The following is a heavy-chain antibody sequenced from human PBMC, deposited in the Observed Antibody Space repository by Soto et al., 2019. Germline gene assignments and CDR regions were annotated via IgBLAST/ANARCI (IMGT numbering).Heavy chain of an antibody. V-gene: IGHV1-69*13. D-gene: IGHD6-13*01. CDR3: ARSIAAAGTGVY. CDR2: IIPIFGTA. J-gene: IGHJ4*02. Sequence: SVKVSCKASGGTFSSYAISWVRQAPGQGLEWMGGIIPIFGTANYAQKFQGRVTITADESTSTAYMELSSLRSEDTAVYYCARSIAAAGTGVYWGQGTLVTVSS. CDR1: GGTFSSYA.